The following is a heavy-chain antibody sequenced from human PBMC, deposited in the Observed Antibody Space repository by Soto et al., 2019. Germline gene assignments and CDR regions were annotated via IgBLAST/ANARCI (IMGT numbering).Heavy chain of an antibody. CDR2: IGGSGTGFNT. J-gene: IGHJ4*02. D-gene: IGHD2-15*01. V-gene: IGHV3-23*01. CDR1: GFTFSSYP. Sequence: EVQLLESGGGLVRPGGSLRLSCAASGFTFSSYPMKWVRQGPGKGLEWVSTIGGSGTGFNTDYADSVKGRFVISRDNSKNTVYLQMNSPTAEDTAVYYCAKDQDCGGRSCQFWAPGYWGQGTLVIVSS. CDR3: AKDQDCGGRSCQFWAPGY.